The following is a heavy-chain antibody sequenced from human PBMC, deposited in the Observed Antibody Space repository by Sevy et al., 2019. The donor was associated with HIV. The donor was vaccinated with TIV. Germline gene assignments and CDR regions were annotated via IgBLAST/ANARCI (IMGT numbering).Heavy chain of an antibody. CDR3: ARAPYYYDSSGYLSAVVDV. J-gene: IGHJ6*02. Sequence: SETLSLTCTVSGGSISGSFYWSWVRQSAGKGLEWIGRIYTRGSTNYNPSLKSRVTMSVDTSKNQFSLRLTSVTAADTAVYYCARAPYYYDSSGYLSAVVDVWGQGTTVTVSS. D-gene: IGHD3-22*01. CDR1: GGSISGSFY. CDR2: IYTRGST. V-gene: IGHV4-4*07.